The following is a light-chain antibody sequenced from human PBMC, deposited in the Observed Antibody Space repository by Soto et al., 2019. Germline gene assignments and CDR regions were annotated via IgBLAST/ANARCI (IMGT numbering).Light chain of an antibody. V-gene: IGLV2-14*01. CDR3: SSYTSRFTYA. CDR1: SSDIGGYNF. Sequence: QSALTQPASVSGSPGQSITISCTGTSSDIGGYNFVSWYQLHPGKAPKLVIFEVTGRPSGISDRFSGSKSGNTASLTISGLQAEDEADYYCSSYTSRFTYAFGTGTKLTV. J-gene: IGLJ1*01. CDR2: EVT.